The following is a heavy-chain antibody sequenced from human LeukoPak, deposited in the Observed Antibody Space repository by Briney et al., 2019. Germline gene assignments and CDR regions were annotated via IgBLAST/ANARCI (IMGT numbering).Heavy chain of an antibody. Sequence: GGSLRLSCAASGFTFSGSAMHWVRQASGKGLEWVGRIRSKANSYATAYAASVKGRFTISRDNFKNTLYLQMNSLRAEDTAVYYCAKNIVGALRGGAFDIWGQGTMVTVSS. CDR2: IRSKANSYAT. CDR3: AKNIVGALRGGAFDI. V-gene: IGHV3-73*01. J-gene: IGHJ3*02. CDR1: GFTFSGSA. D-gene: IGHD1-26*01.